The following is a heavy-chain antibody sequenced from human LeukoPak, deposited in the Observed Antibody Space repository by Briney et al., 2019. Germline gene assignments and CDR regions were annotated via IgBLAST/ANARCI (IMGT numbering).Heavy chain of an antibody. CDR2: IKPDGSEK. V-gene: IGHV3-7*05. D-gene: IGHD3-22*01. Sequence: GGSLRLSCAASGFTFSSYGMSWVRQAPGKGPEWVANIKPDGSEKYYVDSVKGRFTISRDNAKNSLFLQMNSLRAEDTALYYCARHLIGDTNGYYLGTYEHWGQGSLVTVSS. CDR3: ARHLIGDTNGYYLGTYEH. CDR1: GFTFSSYG. J-gene: IGHJ4*02.